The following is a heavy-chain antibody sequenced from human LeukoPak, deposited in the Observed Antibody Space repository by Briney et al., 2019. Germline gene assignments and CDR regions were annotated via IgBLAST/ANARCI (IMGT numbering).Heavy chain of an antibody. Sequence: SETLSLTCADYGGSFSGYYWSWIRQPPGKGLEWIGEINHSGSTNYNPSLKSRVTISVDTSKNQFSLKLSSVTAADTAVYYCASRGDYDILTGYTSLGFTFDYWGQGTLVTVSS. V-gene: IGHV4-34*01. D-gene: IGHD3-9*01. CDR2: INHSGST. J-gene: IGHJ4*02. CDR1: GGSFSGYY. CDR3: ASRGDYDILTGYTSLGFTFDY.